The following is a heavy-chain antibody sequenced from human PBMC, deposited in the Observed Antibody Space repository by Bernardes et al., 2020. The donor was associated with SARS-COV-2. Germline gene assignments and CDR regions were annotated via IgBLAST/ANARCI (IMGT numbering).Heavy chain of an antibody. CDR2: IYYSGST. J-gene: IGHJ6*02. Sequence: SETLFLTCTVSGGSISSYYWSWIRQPPGKGLEWIGYIYYSGSTNYNPSLKSRVTISVDTSKNQFSLKLSSVTAADTAVYYCARQVGGPLRMDVWGQGTTVTVSS. CDR3: ARQVGGPLRMDV. V-gene: IGHV4-59*08. D-gene: IGHD6-19*01. CDR1: GGSISSYY.